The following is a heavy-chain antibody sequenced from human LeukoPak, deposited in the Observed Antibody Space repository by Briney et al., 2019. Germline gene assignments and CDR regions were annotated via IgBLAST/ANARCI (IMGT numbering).Heavy chain of an antibody. CDR2: ISSSSSYI. V-gene: IGHV3-21*01. CDR1: GFTVSSYS. J-gene: IGHJ2*01. D-gene: IGHD3-22*01. CDR3: ARDISTAHWYFDL. Sequence: GGSLRLSCAASGFTVSSYSMNWVRQAPGKGLEWVSSISSSSSYIYYADSVKGRFTISRDNAKNSLYLQMNSLRAEDTAVYYCARDISTAHWYFDLWGRGTLVTVSS.